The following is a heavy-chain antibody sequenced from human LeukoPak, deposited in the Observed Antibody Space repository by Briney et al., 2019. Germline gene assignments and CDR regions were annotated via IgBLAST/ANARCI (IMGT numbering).Heavy chain of an antibody. CDR2: IRSKAYGGTT. CDR1: GFTFGDYA. Sequence: GGSLRLSCTASGFTFGDYAMSWVRQAPGKGLEWVGFIRSKAYGGTTEYAASVKGRFTISRDDSKSIAYLQMNSLKTEDTAVYYCTRDSVQWLTVDYWGQGTLVTVSS. J-gene: IGHJ4*02. CDR3: TRDSVQWLTVDY. V-gene: IGHV3-49*04. D-gene: IGHD6-19*01.